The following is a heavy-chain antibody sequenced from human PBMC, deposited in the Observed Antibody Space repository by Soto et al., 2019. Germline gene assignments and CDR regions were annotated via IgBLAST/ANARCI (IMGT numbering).Heavy chain of an antibody. J-gene: IGHJ4*02. D-gene: IGHD1-1*01. CDR2: ISYLGTKT. CDR3: ARTDTGGTYFEF. CDR1: GFTFSEYD. Sequence: QVQLVESGGGVVQPGMSLSLSCADSGFTFSEYDMHWVRQAPGKGLEWVALISYLGTKTDYADSVKGRFTISRDNFKKTLSLQMESLRVEDSTVYFCARTDTGGTYFEFWGRGTLVTVSS. V-gene: IGHV3-33*08.